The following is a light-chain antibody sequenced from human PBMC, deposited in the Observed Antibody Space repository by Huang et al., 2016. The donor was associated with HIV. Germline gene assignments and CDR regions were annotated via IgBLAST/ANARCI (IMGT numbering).Light chain of an antibody. Sequence: DIQMTQSTSSLSASVGDRATIICRASQGISKTVAWYQQTPVKATKLLLYATYKLESCVPSIFSGSGSGTHYTLTISTLQPEDLATYYCQQYQSVPWTFGQGTKVAI. CDR3: QQYQSVPWT. J-gene: IGKJ1*01. V-gene: IGKV1-NL1*01. CDR1: QGISKT. CDR2: ATY.